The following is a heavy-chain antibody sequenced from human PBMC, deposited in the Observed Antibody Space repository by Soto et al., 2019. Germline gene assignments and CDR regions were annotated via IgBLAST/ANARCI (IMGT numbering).Heavy chain of an antibody. CDR1: GFTFSSYA. CDR2: ISGSGGST. V-gene: IGHV3-23*01. J-gene: IGHJ3*02. CDR3: ASPYYYDSSGYYVLGAFDI. Sequence: GGSLRLSCAASGFTFSSYAISWVRQAPGKGLEWVSAISGSGGSTFYADSVKGRFTISRDNSKNTLYLQMNSLRAEDTAVYYCASPYYYDSSGYYVLGAFDICGQGTMVTVSS. D-gene: IGHD3-22*01.